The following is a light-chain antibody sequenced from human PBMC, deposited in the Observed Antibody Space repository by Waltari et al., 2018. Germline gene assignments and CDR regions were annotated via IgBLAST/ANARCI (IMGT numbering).Light chain of an antibody. CDR2: WAT. J-gene: IGKJ1*01. CDR3: QQYCTTPT. V-gene: IGKV4-1*01. CDR1: QSVLYRSNNKEY. Sequence: DIVMTQFPDSLAVSLGERATINSKSTQSVLYRSNNKEYLAWYQQKPGQPAKLLIYWATTRGSGVPDRVSGSWSWTDFTLTISSLQAEDVAVYYCQQYCTTPTFGQGTKVEIK.